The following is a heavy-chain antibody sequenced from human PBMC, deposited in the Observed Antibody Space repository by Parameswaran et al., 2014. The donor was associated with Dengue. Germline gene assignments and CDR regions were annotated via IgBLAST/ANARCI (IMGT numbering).Heavy chain of an antibody. Sequence: VRQAPGKGLEWIGYIYYSGSTNYNPSLKSRVTISVDTSKNQFSLKLSSVTAADTAVYYCARAPGGGVIDNYYYYYGMDVWGQGTTVTVSS. CDR3: ARAPGGGVIDNYYYYYGMDV. V-gene: IGHV4-59*01. CDR2: IYYSGST. D-gene: IGHD3-16*02. J-gene: IGHJ6*02.